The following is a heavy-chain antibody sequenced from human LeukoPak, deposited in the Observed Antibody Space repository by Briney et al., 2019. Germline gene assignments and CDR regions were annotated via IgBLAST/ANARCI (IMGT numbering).Heavy chain of an antibody. CDR1: GYTFTAYG. J-gene: IGHJ4*02. CDR2: INTYNGNT. D-gene: IGHD1-26*01. CDR3: ARGNLGGNFDY. V-gene: IGHV1-18*01. Sequence: ASVKVSCKASGYTFTAYGISWVRQAPGQGLGWMGWINTYNGNTNSAQKVQGRVTMTTDTSTNTADMELRSLASDDTAVYYCARGNLGGNFDYWGQGTLVTVSS.